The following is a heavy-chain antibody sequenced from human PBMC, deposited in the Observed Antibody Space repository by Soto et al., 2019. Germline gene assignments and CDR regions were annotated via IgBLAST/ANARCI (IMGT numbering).Heavy chain of an antibody. Sequence: GSGPTLVNPTQTLTLTCTFSGFSLSTSGVAVGWIRQPPGKALEWLALIYWDDDKRYRPSLMSRLTITKDTSKSQVVLTMTNMDPVDTATYYCAHSGGGNSEKYFHHWGQGTLVTVSS. CDR1: GFSLSTSGVA. V-gene: IGHV2-5*02. J-gene: IGHJ1*01. CDR3: AHSGGGNSEKYFHH. CDR2: IYWDDDK. D-gene: IGHD1-26*01.